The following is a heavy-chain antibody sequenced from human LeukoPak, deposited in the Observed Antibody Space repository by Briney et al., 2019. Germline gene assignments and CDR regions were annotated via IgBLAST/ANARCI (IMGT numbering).Heavy chain of an antibody. Sequence: GGSLRLSCAASGFTFSDYYMSWIRQAPGKGLEWVSYISSSGSTIYYADSVKGRFTISRDNAKNSLYLQMNSLRAEDTAVYYCARDSNLRAARRSGDLFGYWGQGTLVTVSS. V-gene: IGHV3-11*01. D-gene: IGHD6-6*01. J-gene: IGHJ4*02. CDR2: ISSSGSTI. CDR3: ARDSNLRAARRSGDLFGY. CDR1: GFTFSDYY.